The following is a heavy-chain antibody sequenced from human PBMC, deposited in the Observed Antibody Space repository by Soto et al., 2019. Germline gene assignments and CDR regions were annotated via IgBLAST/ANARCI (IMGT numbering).Heavy chain of an antibody. D-gene: IGHD2-2*01. J-gene: IGHJ6*02. CDR1: GFTFSSYG. CDR3: ARDGCSSTSCYYYYGMDV. Sequence: QVQLVESGGGVVQPGRSLRLSCAASGFTFSSYGMHWVRQAPGKGLEWVAVIWYDGSNKYYADSVKGRFTISRDNSKNTLYLQMNSLRAEDTAVYYCARDGCSSTSCYYYYGMDVWGQGPTVTVSS. CDR2: IWYDGSNK. V-gene: IGHV3-33*01.